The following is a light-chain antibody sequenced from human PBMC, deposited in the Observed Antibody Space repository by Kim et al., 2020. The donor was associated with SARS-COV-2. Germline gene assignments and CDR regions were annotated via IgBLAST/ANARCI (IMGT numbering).Light chain of an antibody. J-gene: IGKJ5*01. CDR2: EVS. CDR3: MQSTHLPIT. CDR1: QSLLQTNGKTY. Sequence: DVVLTQTPLSVSVTXGQPASISCSSTQSLLQTNGKTYFYWHLQKPGQPPQALINEVSDRCSGVPDRFSGSGSGTDFTLKISRVVTEDVGVYYCMQSTHLPITFGQGTRLEIK. V-gene: IGKV2D-29*01.